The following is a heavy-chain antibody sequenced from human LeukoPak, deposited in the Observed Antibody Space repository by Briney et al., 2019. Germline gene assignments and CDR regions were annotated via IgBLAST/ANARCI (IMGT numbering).Heavy chain of an antibody. CDR1: GFTFSSYA. CDR2: ISGSGGST. V-gene: IGHV3-23*01. Sequence: GGSLRLSCAASGFTFSSYAMSWVRQAPGKGLEWVSAISGSGGSTYYADPVKGRFTISRDSSKNTLYLQMNSLGAEDTAVYYCAKGIVGISIVDSWGHGTLVTVSS. D-gene: IGHD1-26*01. J-gene: IGHJ5*01. CDR3: AKGIVGISIVDS.